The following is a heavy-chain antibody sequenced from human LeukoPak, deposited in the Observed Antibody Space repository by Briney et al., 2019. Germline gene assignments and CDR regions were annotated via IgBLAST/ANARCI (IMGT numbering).Heavy chain of an antibody. CDR3: ARDTVGSNYY. CDR2: ISAYNGNT. Sequence: GASVKVSCKASGYTFTGYYMHWVRQAPGQGLEWMGWISAYNGNTNYAQKLQGRVTMTTDTSTSTAYMELRSLRSDGTAVYYCARDTVGSNYYWGQGTLVTVSS. J-gene: IGHJ4*02. V-gene: IGHV1-18*04. CDR1: GYTFTGYY. D-gene: IGHD1-26*01.